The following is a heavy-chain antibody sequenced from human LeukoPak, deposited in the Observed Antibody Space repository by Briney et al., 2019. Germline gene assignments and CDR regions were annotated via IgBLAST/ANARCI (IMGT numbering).Heavy chain of an antibody. CDR2: ISSSGSTI. Sequence: PGGSLRLSCAASGFTFSDYYMSWIRQAPGKGLEWVSYISSSGSTIYYADSVKGRFTISRDNAKNSLYLQMNSLRAEDTAVYYCASPLEGGATDAFDIWGQGTMVTVSS. V-gene: IGHV3-11*01. CDR3: ASPLEGGATDAFDI. J-gene: IGHJ3*02. D-gene: IGHD1-26*01. CDR1: GFTFSDYY.